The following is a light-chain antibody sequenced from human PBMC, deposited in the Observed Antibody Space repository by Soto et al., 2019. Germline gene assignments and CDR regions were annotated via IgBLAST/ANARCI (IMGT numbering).Light chain of an antibody. Sequence: QSVLTQPASVSGSPGQSITISCTGTTSDIGNYNYVSWYQQHPGKAPKLMIYEVSYRPSGVSNRFSGSKSGNTASLTISGLQVEDEADYYCNSFTSSSTLVFGGGTKVTVL. J-gene: IGLJ3*02. V-gene: IGLV2-14*01. CDR3: NSFTSSSTLV. CDR1: TSDIGNYNY. CDR2: EVS.